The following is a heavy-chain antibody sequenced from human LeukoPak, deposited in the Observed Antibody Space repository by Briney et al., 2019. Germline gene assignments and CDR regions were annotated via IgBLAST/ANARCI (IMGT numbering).Heavy chain of an antibody. CDR1: GFSFGNYA. V-gene: IGHV3-23*01. J-gene: IGHJ5*01. CDR2: ISGTGGAT. CDR3: VKDPRDTYGTNWFVS. D-gene: IGHD2-21*01. Sequence: GGSLRLPCVASGFSFGNYAMSWVRQAPGKGLQWVSQISGTGGATWYAGFARDRFTISRDNSKKTLYLQMSGLRVEDTAMYYCVKDPRDTYGTNWFVSWGQGTLLIVSS.